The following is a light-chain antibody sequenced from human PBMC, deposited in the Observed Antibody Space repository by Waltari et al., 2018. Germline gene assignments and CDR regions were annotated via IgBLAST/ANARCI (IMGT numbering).Light chain of an antibody. CDR1: QSISSN. J-gene: IGKJ1*01. Sequence: EIVMMPSTATLPVSPGELATLSCRASQSISSNLAWYQQKPGQAPRLLIYGASARATGIPARFSGSGSGTDFTLTISSLQSEDFAVYFCQQYNNWPLTFGQGTKVEIK. V-gene: IGKV3-15*01. CDR3: QQYNNWPLT. CDR2: GAS.